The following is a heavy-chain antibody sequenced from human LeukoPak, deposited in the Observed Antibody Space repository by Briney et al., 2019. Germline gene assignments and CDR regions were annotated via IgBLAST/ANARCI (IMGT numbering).Heavy chain of an antibody. CDR3: ARDPLLTTYYDFWSGYYKPTYNWFDP. J-gene: IGHJ5*02. CDR1: GDSVSSNSAA. CDR2: TYYRSKWYN. Sequence: SQTLSLTCAISGDSVSSNSAAWNWIRQSPSRGLEWLGRTYYRSKWYNDYAVSVKSRITINPDTSKNQFSLRLNSVTPEDTAVYYCARDPLLTTYYDFWSGYYKPTYNWFDPWGQGTLVTVSS. V-gene: IGHV6-1*01. D-gene: IGHD3-3*01.